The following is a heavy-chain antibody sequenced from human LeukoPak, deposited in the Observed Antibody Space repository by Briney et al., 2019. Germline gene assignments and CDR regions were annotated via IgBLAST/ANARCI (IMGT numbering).Heavy chain of an antibody. D-gene: IGHD3-10*01. Sequence: PGGSLRLSCAASAFTFSGYCMTWVRQAPGKGLEWVATIKEDGSDKYYVDSVRGRFTISRDNAENSLYLQMNSLRAEDTALYYCVRDGIRDIPGIITIRYDYWGQGTLVTVSS. CDR2: IKEDGSDK. CDR1: AFTFSGYC. V-gene: IGHV3-7*05. J-gene: IGHJ4*02. CDR3: VRDGIRDIPGIITIRYDY.